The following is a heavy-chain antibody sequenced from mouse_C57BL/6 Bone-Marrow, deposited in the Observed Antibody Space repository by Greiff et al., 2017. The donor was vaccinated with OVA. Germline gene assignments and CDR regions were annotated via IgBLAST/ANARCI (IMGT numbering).Heavy chain of an antibody. Sequence: KLVESGGGLLQPGGSMKLSCVAPGFTFSNYWMNWVRQSPEKGLEWVAQIRLKADNYATHYAESVKGRFTISRDDSKSSVYLPMNNLRAEDTVIYYCTGNYGSSEDFDYWGQGTTLTVSS. D-gene: IGHD1-1*01. J-gene: IGHJ2*01. CDR1: GFTFSNYW. CDR2: IRLKADNYAT. CDR3: TGNYGSSEDFDY. V-gene: IGHV6-3*01.